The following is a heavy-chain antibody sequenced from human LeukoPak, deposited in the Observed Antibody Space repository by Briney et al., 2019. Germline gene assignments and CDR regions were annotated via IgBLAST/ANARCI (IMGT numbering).Heavy chain of an antibody. CDR2: INPNSGGT. Sequence: ASVKVSCKASGYTFTGYYMHWVRQAPGQGLEWMGWINPNSGGTNYAQKFQGRVTMTRDTSISTAYMELSRLRSDDTAVYYCARSHGSGYIDAFDIWGQGTMVTVSS. CDR1: GYTFTGYY. V-gene: IGHV1-2*02. D-gene: IGHD3-22*01. J-gene: IGHJ3*02. CDR3: ARSHGSGYIDAFDI.